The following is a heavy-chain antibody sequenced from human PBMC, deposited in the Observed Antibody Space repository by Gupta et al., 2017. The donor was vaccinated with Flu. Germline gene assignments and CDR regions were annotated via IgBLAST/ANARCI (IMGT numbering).Heavy chain of an antibody. CDR1: GYTFAGYH. V-gene: IGHV1-2*02. CDR3: ARGDGHEIRDWCDT. CDR2: INAYTGGR. Sequence: QVQLVHSGADVSKPAASVNVSCKAYGYTFAGYHLHWVRQAPAQGLEWMGWINAYTGGRPYSQKFQGRVSMTRDTSISTGYMDLGGLRSYYTAEYCCARGDGHEIRDWCDTWGQGTLVTDSA. J-gene: IGHJ5*02. D-gene: IGHD5-24*01.